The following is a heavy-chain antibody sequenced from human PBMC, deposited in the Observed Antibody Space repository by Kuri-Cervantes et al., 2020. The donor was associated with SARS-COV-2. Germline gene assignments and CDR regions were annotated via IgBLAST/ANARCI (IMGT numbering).Heavy chain of an antibody. CDR1: AYSFTSYW. CDR2: IDPSDSYT. J-gene: IGHJ4*02. V-gene: IGHV5-10-1*01. D-gene: IGHD6-13*01. Sequence: TVSCKGSAYSFTSYWISWVRQMPGRGLEWMGRIDPSDSYTKYSPSFQGHVTISVDKSIRTAFLQWSSLKASDTAIYYCARVGKEEPPLEAAAGNPHFDYWGQGTLVTVSS. CDR3: ARVGKEEPPLEAAAGNPHFDY.